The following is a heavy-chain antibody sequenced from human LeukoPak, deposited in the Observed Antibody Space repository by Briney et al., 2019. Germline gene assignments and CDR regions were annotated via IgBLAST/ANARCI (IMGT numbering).Heavy chain of an antibody. CDR3: AKGAYDYVELGYFDY. J-gene: IGHJ4*02. D-gene: IGHD5-12*01. CDR1: GFSFSNYA. V-gene: IGHV3-23*01. CDR2: IVSSSGST. Sequence: GGSLRLSCAASGFSFSNYAMSWVRQAPGKGLEWVSLIVSSSGSTFYADSVKGRFTISRDNSKNTLYLQMNSLRAEDTAVYYCAKGAYDYVELGYFDYWGQGALVTISS.